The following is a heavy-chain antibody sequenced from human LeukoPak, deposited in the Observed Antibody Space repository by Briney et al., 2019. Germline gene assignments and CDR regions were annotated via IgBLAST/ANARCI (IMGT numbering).Heavy chain of an antibody. J-gene: IGHJ4*02. CDR3: AWVPQWELLYDFDY. CDR1: GFTFSSYS. CDR2: ISSSSTI. V-gene: IGHV3-48*01. D-gene: IGHD1-26*01. Sequence: QAGGSLRLSCAASGFTFSSYSMNWVRQAPGKGLEWVSYISSSSTIYYADSVKGRFTISRDNAKNSLYLQMNSLRAEDTAVYYCAWVPQWELLYDFDYWGQGTLVTVSS.